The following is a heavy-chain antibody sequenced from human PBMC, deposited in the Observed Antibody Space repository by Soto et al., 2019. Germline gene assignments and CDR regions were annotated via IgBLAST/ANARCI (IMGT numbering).Heavy chain of an antibody. CDR1: GDSVSSNSAA. Sequence: SQTLSLTCAISGDSVSSNSAAWNWIRQSPSRGLEWLGRTYYRSKWYNDYAVSVKSRITINPDTSKNQFSLQLNSVTPEDTAVYYCARGGILNSSGWYQVTDYGMDVWGQGTTVTVSS. CDR2: TYYRSKWYN. D-gene: IGHD6-19*01. V-gene: IGHV6-1*01. CDR3: ARGGILNSSGWYQVTDYGMDV. J-gene: IGHJ6*02.